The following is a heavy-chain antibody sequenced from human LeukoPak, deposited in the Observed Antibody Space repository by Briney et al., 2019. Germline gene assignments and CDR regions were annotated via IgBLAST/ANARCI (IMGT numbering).Heavy chain of an antibody. CDR1: GGTFSSYA. Sequence: SVKVSCKASGGTFSSYAISWVRQAPGRGLEWMGRIIPIFGIANYAQKFQGRVTITADKSTSTAYMELSSLRSEDTAVYYCARDYSNYGFDPWGQGTLVTVSS. CDR2: IIPIFGIA. CDR3: ARDYSNYGFDP. J-gene: IGHJ5*02. V-gene: IGHV1-69*04. D-gene: IGHD4-11*01.